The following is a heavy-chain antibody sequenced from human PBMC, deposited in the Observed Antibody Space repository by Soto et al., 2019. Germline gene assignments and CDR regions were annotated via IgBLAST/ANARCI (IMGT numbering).Heavy chain of an antibody. J-gene: IGHJ4*02. Sequence: EVQLVESGGVLVQPGGSLRLSCAASGFTFSGRWMTWVRQAPGKGLEWLANINQDGSEKYHVDSVKGRFTISRDKAKKSLYLQMNSLRVEDTAVYYCATHDGPAAAGVVLDFWGQGTLVTVFS. CDR2: INQDGSEK. CDR1: GFTFSGRW. D-gene: IGHD6-13*01. V-gene: IGHV3-7*02. CDR3: ATHDGPAAAGVVLDF.